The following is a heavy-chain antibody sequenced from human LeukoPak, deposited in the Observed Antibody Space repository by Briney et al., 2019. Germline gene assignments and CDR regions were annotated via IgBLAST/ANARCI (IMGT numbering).Heavy chain of an antibody. D-gene: IGHD3-9*01. Sequence: SETLSPTCTASGGSISSYYWSWIRQPPGKGLEWIGYIYYSGSTNYNPSLKSRATISVDTSKNQFSLKLSSVTAADTAVYYCARSQRAVVLRYFASGGFDPWGQGTLVTVSS. CDR2: IYYSGST. J-gene: IGHJ5*02. CDR3: ARSQRAVVLRYFASGGFDP. CDR1: GGSISSYY. V-gene: IGHV4-59*01.